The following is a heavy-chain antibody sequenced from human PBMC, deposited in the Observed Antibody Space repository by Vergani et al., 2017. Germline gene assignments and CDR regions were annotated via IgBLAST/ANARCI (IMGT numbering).Heavy chain of an antibody. CDR3: AKDGPYYDFWSGSNWFDP. D-gene: IGHD3-3*01. CDR2: IIPIFGTA. V-gene: IGHV1-69*06. J-gene: IGHJ5*02. CDR1: GGTFSSYA. Sequence: QVQLVQSGAEVKKPGSSVKVSCKASGGTFSSYAISWVRQAPGQGLEWMGGIIPIFGTANYAQKFQGRVTITADKSTSTAYMELSSLRSEDTAVYYCAKDGPYYDFWSGSNWFDPWGQGTLVTVSS.